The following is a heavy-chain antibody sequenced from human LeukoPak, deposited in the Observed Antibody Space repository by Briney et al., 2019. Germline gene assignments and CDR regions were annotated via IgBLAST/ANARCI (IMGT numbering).Heavy chain of an antibody. J-gene: IGHJ4*02. D-gene: IGHD3-10*01. V-gene: IGHV3-30*02. CDR1: GFSVTTYA. CDR2: IRYDGSNK. CDR3: AKDLITMVRGVMV. Sequence: GGSLRLSCAASGFSVTTYAMGWVRQAPGKGLEWVAFIRYDGSNKYYADSVKGRFTISRDNSKNTLYLQMNSLRAEDTAVYYCAKDLITMVRGVMVWGQGTLVTVSS.